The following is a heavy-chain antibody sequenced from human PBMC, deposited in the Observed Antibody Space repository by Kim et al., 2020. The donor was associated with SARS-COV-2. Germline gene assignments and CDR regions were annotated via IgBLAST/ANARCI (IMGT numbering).Heavy chain of an antibody. Sequence: GSTCYADSVEDRITFSRDKSKNTGYLQVNGLRFEDTAVYYCTWGMTPLVYWGQGTLVTVSS. CDR3: TWGMTPLVY. V-gene: IGHV3-53*01. J-gene: IGHJ4*02. CDR2: GST. D-gene: IGHD3-16*01.